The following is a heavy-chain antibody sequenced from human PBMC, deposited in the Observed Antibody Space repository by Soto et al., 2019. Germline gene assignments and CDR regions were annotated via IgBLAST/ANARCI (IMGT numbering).Heavy chain of an antibody. CDR1: GGSISSYY. J-gene: IGHJ5*02. CDR3: ARFPSP. CDR2: IYHTGIT. Sequence: PSETLSLTCTVSGGSISSYYWSWIRQPPGKGLEWIGHIYHTGITNYNPSLKSRVTISVDMSKNQFSLKLSSVTAADTAVYYCARFPSPWGQGTLVTVSS. V-gene: IGHV4-59*12.